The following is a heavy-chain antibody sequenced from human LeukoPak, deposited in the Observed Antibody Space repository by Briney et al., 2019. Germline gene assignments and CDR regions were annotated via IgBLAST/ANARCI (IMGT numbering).Heavy chain of an antibody. CDR3: ARASHRGYCPTSNSYPFDS. Sequence: GASVKVSCKAARYTFTSYDINWVRQAPGQGLEWMGWMNPDSGNTGYAQKFQGRVSMTRNTSISTAYMELGGLTSEDTAVYFWARASHRGYCPTSNSYPFDSWGQGPLVSVSS. V-gene: IGHV1-8*01. CDR1: RYTFTSYD. J-gene: IGHJ4*01. CDR2: MNPDSGNT. D-gene: IGHD2-8*01.